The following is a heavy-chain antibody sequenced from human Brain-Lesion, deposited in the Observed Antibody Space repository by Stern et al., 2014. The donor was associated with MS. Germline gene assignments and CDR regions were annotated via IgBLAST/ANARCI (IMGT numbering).Heavy chain of an antibody. CDR2: FGPEDGET. V-gene: IGHV1-24*01. J-gene: IGHJ4*02. CDR3: ATLSPGAGGNYYRHFDY. Sequence: SGAEVKKPWASVKVSCKVSGYTLTELSMHWVRQAPRKGLEWMGGFGPEDGETIYAQKFQGRVTMTEDTSTDTAYMELSSLRSEDTAVYYCATLSPGAGGNYYRHFDYWGQGTLVTVSS. CDR1: GYTLTELS. D-gene: IGHD1-26*01.